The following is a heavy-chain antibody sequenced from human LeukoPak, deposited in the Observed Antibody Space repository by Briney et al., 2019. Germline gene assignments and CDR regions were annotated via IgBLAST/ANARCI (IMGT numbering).Heavy chain of an antibody. D-gene: IGHD5-18*01. Sequence: PGGSLRLSCAASGFTFSSYSMNWVRQAPGTGLEWVSSITSRSTYIYYADSVKGRFTISRDNAKNSLYLQMNGLRAEDTALYYCARCGTAMSNPCDYWGQGTLVTVSS. CDR3: ARCGTAMSNPCDY. CDR2: ITSRSTYI. V-gene: IGHV3-21*01. CDR1: GFTFSSYS. J-gene: IGHJ4*02.